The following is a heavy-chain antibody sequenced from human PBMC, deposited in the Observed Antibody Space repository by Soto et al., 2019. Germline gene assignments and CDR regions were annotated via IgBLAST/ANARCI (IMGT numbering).Heavy chain of an antibody. CDR1: GFTFSNYA. Sequence: GGSLRLSCAASGFTFSNYAMSWVRQAPGKGLEWVSAISGSGGSTYYADSVKGRFTISRDNSKNTLYLQMNSLRADDTAIYYCAKDTVMATTVFDYWGQGTLVNVSS. V-gene: IGHV3-23*01. J-gene: IGHJ4*02. D-gene: IGHD1-1*01. CDR3: AKDTVMATTVFDY. CDR2: ISGSGGST.